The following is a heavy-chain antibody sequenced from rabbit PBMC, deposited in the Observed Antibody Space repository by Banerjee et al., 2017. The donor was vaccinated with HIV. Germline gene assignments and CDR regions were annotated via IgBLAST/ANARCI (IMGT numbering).Heavy chain of an antibody. CDR3: AGSGGGVTGYFDL. Sequence: QSLEESGGDLVKPGASMTLTCTASGFSFSSSYYMCWVRQAPGKGLEWIACIYTGSSGSTYYASWVNGRFTISRSTSLNTVDLKMTSLTAADTATYFCAGSGGGVTGYFDLWGPGTLVTVS. CDR2: IYTGSSGST. V-gene: IGHV1S40*01. CDR1: GFSFSSSYY. D-gene: IGHD4-1*01. J-gene: IGHJ4*01.